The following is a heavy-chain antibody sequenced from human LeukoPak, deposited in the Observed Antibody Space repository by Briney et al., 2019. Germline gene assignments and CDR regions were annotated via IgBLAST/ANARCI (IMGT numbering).Heavy chain of an antibody. J-gene: IGHJ4*02. CDR2: ISSSSSYI. CDR3: ARDEMGGYFEN. CDR1: GFTFSSYS. Sequence: GGSLRLSCAASGFTFSSYSMYWVRQAPGKGLEWVSSISSSSSYIYYADSVEGRFTISRDNAKNSLYLQMNSLRVEDTAVYFCARDEMGGYFENWGQGTLVTVSS. V-gene: IGHV3-21*01. D-gene: IGHD5-24*01.